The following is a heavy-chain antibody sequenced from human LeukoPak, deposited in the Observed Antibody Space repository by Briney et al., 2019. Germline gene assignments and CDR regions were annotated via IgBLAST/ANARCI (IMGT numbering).Heavy chain of an antibody. D-gene: IGHD1/OR15-1a*01. V-gene: IGHV1-46*01. CDR3: ARDLKEQGDAFDI. CDR2: INPSGGST. Sequence: RAPVKVSCKASGYTFTSYYMHWVRQAPGQGLEWMGIINPSGGSTSYAQKFQGRVTMTRDTSTSTVYMELSSLRSEDTAVYYCARDLKEQGDAFDIWGQGTMVTVSS. CDR1: GYTFTSYY. J-gene: IGHJ3*02.